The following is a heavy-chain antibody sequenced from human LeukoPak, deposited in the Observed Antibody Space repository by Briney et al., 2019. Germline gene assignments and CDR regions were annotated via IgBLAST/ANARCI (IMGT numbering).Heavy chain of an antibody. D-gene: IGHD6-19*01. CDR2: LSYDGSNK. CDR1: GFTFSTYG. J-gene: IGHJ4*02. CDR3: AKDVYSSGPYYFDY. Sequence: GGSLRLSCAASGFTFSTYGMHWVRQAPGKGLEWVAVLSYDGSNKYYADSVKGRFTISRDNSKNTLYLQMNSLRAEDTALYYCAKDVYSSGPYYFDYWGQGTLVTVSS. V-gene: IGHV3-30*18.